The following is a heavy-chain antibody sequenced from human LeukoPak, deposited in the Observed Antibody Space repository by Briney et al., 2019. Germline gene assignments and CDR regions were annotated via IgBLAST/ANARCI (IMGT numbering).Heavy chain of an antibody. J-gene: IGHJ3*02. CDR3: ARGSCSSTSCSADAFDI. CDR2: IYYSGST. D-gene: IGHD2-2*01. Sequence: SETLSLTCTVSGGSISSSRYYWGWIRQPPGKGLEWIGSIYYSGSTYYNPSLKSRVTISVDTSKNQFSLKLSSVTAADTAVYYCARGSCSSTSCSADAFDIWGQGTMVTVSS. V-gene: IGHV4-39*01. CDR1: GGSISSSRYY.